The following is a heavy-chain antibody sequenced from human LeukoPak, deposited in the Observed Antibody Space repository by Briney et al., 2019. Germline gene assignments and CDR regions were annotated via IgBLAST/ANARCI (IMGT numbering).Heavy chain of an antibody. CDR1: GFTFSSYS. D-gene: IGHD1-26*01. Sequence: PGGSLRLSCAASGFTFSSYSMNWVRQAPGKGLEWVSSISSSSYIYYADSVKGRFTISRDNAKNSLYLQMNSLRAEDTAVYYCARSEIVGATYSFDYWGQGTLVTVSS. J-gene: IGHJ4*02. CDR3: ARSEIVGATYSFDY. V-gene: IGHV3-21*01. CDR2: ISSSSYI.